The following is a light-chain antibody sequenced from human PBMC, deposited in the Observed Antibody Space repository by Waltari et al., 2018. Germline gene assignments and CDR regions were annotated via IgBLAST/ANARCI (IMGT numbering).Light chain of an antibody. CDR3: ATWDESPSGHWV. V-gene: IGLV1-44*01. CDR2: RND. Sequence: QSVLRQPPSASGTPGQRVTISCAGRASNIGENVGNWDQQVPGKAPKLLIYRNDRRPSGVPDRFSGSKSGTSASLAISGLQSEDEADYYCATWDESPSGHWVFGGGTKVTVL. J-gene: IGLJ3*02. CDR1: ASNIGENV.